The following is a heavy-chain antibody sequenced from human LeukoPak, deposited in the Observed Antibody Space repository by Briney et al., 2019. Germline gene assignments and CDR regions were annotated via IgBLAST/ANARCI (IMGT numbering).Heavy chain of an antibody. CDR1: GGSISSSSYY. D-gene: IGHD3-22*01. V-gene: IGHV4-39*07. J-gene: IGHJ4*02. CDR3: ARAHNSKQWLTRFDY. Sequence: PSETLSLTCTVSGGSISSSSYYWGWLRQPPGKGLEWIGSIYYSGSTYYNPSLKSRVTISVDTSKNQFSLKLSSVTAADTAVYYCARAHNSKQWLTRFDYWGQGTLVTVSS. CDR2: IYYSGST.